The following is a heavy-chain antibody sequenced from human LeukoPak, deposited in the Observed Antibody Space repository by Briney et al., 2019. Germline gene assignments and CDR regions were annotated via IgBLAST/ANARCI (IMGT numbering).Heavy chain of an antibody. J-gene: IGHJ3*02. Sequence: ASVKVSCKASGYTFTSYDINWVRQATGQGLEWMGWMNPNSGNTGYAQKFQGRVTMTRNTSISTAYMELSSLRSEDTAVYYCARWDYYGSGTGNDAFDIWGQGTMVTVSS. V-gene: IGHV1-8*01. CDR3: ARWDYYGSGTGNDAFDI. D-gene: IGHD3-10*01. CDR2: MNPNSGNT. CDR1: GYTFTSYD.